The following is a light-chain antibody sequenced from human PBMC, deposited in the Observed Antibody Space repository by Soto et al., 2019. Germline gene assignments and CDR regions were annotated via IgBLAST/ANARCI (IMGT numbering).Light chain of an antibody. V-gene: IGKV3-15*01. CDR2: DAS. Sequence: EEVMTQSPATLSVSPGERATLSCRASQSVRSNLAWYQQKPGQPPRLLIYDASTRATGIPSRFSGSGSGTEFTLTISSLKSEDFAVYYCQQYDNWPRTFGQGTKV. CDR1: QSVRSN. J-gene: IGKJ1*01. CDR3: QQYDNWPRT.